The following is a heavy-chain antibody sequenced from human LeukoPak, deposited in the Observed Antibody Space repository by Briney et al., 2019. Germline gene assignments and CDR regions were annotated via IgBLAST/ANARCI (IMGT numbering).Heavy chain of an antibody. V-gene: IGHV3-66*01. J-gene: IGHJ6*02. Sequence: PGGSLRLSCAASGFTVSSNYMSWVRQAPGKGLEWVSVIYSGGSTYYADSVKGRFTISRDNSKNTLYLQMNSLRAEDTAVYYCARDIGGYDYNYYYGMDVWGQGTTVTVSS. CDR3: ARDIGGYDYNYYYGMDV. CDR2: IYSGGST. CDR1: GFTVSSNY. D-gene: IGHD5-12*01.